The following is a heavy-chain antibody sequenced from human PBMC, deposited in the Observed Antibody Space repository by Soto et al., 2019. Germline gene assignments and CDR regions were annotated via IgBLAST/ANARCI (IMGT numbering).Heavy chain of an antibody. CDR1: GFTFSTYG. J-gene: IGHJ5*02. Sequence: QVQLVESGGAVVQFGRSLTLSCAASGFTFSTYGMHWVRQAPGKGLEWVAIIWFDGSNEYYADSVKGRFTISRDNSKNTLYLQMNSLRAEDTAVYYCARQLSDNGGYWWFDPWGQGTLVTVSS. V-gene: IGHV3-33*01. CDR3: ARQLSDNGGYWWFDP. CDR2: IWFDGSNE. D-gene: IGHD3-22*01.